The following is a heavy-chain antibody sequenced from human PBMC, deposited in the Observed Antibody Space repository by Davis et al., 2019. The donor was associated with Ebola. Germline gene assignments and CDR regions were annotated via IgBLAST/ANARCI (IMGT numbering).Heavy chain of an antibody. V-gene: IGHV3-11*04. CDR1: GFTFSDYY. CDR3: ARDEYSSSSADLFYYYYGMDV. CDR2: ISNSGGRT. D-gene: IGHD6-6*01. J-gene: IGHJ6*04. Sequence: GESLKISCAASGFTFSDYYMSWIRQAPGKGLEWVSAISNSGGRTYYADSVKGRFTISRDNSKNTLYLQMNSLRAEDTAVYYCARDEYSSSSADLFYYYYGMDVWGKGTTVTVSS.